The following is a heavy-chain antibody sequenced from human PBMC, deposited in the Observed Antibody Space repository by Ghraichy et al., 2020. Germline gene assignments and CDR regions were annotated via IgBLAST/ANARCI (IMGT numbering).Heavy chain of an antibody. CDR3: AGDRGYCVSDCYFDS. Sequence: LERIGQIYGSVGTNYNPSLGSRVTMSIDKSKNQFSLNLRSVTAADTAVYYCAGDRGYCVSDCYFDSWGQG. CDR2: IYGSVGT. D-gene: IGHD2-21*02. J-gene: IGHJ5*01. V-gene: IGHV4-4*02.